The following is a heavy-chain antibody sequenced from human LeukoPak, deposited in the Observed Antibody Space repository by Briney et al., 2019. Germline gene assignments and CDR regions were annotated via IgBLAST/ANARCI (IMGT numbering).Heavy chain of an antibody. J-gene: IGHJ6*03. V-gene: IGHV4-39*07. Sequence: PSETLSLTCSVSGGSISNNIYYWGWIRQPPGKGLEWIGNIYYSGSTYYNPSLKSRVTISVDTSKNQFSLKLSSVTAADTAVYYCARAADYYYYYMDVWGKGTTVTISS. CDR1: GGSISNNIYY. CDR2: IYYSGST. CDR3: ARAADYYYYYMDV.